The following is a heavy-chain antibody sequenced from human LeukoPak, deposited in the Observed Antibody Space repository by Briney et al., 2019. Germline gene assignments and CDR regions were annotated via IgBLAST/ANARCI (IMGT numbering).Heavy chain of an antibody. CDR1: GFTFSSYW. CDR2: IKQDGSEK. V-gene: IGHV3-7*01. D-gene: IGHD3-9*01. J-gene: IGHJ6*01. CDR3: AREKSYYDILTRYYYYYYGMDV. Sequence: PGGSLRLSCAASGFTFSSYWMNWVRQAPGKGLEWVANIKQDGSEKYYVDSVKGRFTISRDNAKNSLYLQMNSLRAEDTAMYYCAREKSYYDILTRYYYYYYGMDVWGQGTTVTVSS.